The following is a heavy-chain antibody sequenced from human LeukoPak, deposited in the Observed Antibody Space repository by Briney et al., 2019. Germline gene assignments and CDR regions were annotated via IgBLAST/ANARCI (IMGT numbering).Heavy chain of an antibody. J-gene: IGHJ6*03. CDR2: ISCYNGDT. CDR1: GYTFTNYG. D-gene: IGHD3-3*01. V-gene: IGHV1-18*01. Sequence: ASVKVSCKTSGYTFTNYGISWVRQAPGQGLEWMGWISCYNGDTNYAQNLRGRVTLTTDTSTSTVYMELRSLRSDDTAVYYCARVHLDYDFWSGYSLYYMDVWGKGTTVTVSS. CDR3: ARVHLDYDFWSGYSLYYMDV.